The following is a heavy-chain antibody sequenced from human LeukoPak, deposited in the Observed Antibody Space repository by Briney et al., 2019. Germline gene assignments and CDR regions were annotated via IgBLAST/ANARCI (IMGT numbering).Heavy chain of an antibody. CDR3: ARENVGYYDSSGYALFDY. Sequence: ASVKVSCKASGYTFTGYYMHWVRQAPGQGLEWMGWINPNSGGTNYAQKFQGRVTMTRDTSISTAYMELSRLRSDDTAVYYCARENVGYYDSSGYALFDYWGQGTLVTVSS. D-gene: IGHD3-22*01. J-gene: IGHJ4*02. CDR2: INPNSGGT. V-gene: IGHV1-2*02. CDR1: GYTFTGYY.